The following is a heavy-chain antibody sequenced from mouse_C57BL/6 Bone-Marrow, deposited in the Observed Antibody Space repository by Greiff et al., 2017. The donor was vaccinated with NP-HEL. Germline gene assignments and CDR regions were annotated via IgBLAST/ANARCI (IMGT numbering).Heavy chain of an antibody. Sequence: QVQLQQSGAELVKPGASVKMSCKASGYTFTSYWITWVKQRPGQGLEWIGDIYPGSGSTNYNEKFKSKATLTVDTSSSTAYMQLSSLTSEDSAVYYCARSGYSNYDYAMDYWGQGTSVTVSS. D-gene: IGHD2-5*01. CDR3: ARSGYSNYDYAMDY. CDR2: IYPGSGST. V-gene: IGHV1-55*01. CDR1: GYTFTSYW. J-gene: IGHJ4*01.